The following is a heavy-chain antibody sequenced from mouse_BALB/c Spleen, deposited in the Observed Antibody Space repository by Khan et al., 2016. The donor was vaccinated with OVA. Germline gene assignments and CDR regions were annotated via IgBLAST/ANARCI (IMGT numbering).Heavy chain of an antibody. CDR2: ISSGSSTI. CDR1: GFTFSSFG. J-gene: IGHJ1*01. V-gene: IGHV5-17*02. Sequence: EVELVESGGGLVQPGGSRKLSCAASGFTFSSFGMHWVRQAPKKGLEWVAFISSGSSTIYYVDTLKGRFTITRDNPKNTLFLQMTSLRSEDTAMYYCARSGGNFHWYFDVWGAGTSVTVSS. D-gene: IGHD2-1*01. CDR3: ARSGGNFHWYFDV.